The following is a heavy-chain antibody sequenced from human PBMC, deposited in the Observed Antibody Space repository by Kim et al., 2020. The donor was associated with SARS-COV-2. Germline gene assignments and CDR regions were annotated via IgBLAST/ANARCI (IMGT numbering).Heavy chain of an antibody. CDR3: ARVPMLFGVVINVY. J-gene: IGHJ4*02. Sequence: SETLSLTCTVSGGSISSGDYYWSWIRQPPGKGLEWIGYIYYSGSTYYNPSLKSRVTISVDTSKNQFSLKLSSVTAADTAVYYCARVPMLFGVVINVYWGQGTLVTVSS. V-gene: IGHV4-30-4*01. D-gene: IGHD3-3*01. CDR2: IYYSGST. CDR1: GGSISSGDYY.